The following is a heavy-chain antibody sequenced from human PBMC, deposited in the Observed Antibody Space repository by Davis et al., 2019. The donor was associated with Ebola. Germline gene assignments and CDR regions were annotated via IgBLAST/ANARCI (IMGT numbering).Heavy chain of an antibody. CDR2: ITTNTASP. Sequence: ASVKVSCKASGYTFTSYAMHWLRQAPGQRFEWLGWITTNTASPTYARGFSERFVFSLDTSVNTAFLQINNLRAEDTAIYYCARGMGELALNWGQGTLVTVSS. V-gene: IGHV7-4-1*02. CDR3: ARGMGELALN. J-gene: IGHJ4*02. D-gene: IGHD3-16*01. CDR1: GYTFTSYA.